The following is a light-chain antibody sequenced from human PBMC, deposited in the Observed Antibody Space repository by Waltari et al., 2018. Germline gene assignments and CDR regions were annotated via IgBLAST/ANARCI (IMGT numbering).Light chain of an antibody. CDR3: QQYGSSIMYT. CDR1: KSLTTRS. Sequence: VLTQSPGTLTLSPGERATLSCRASKSLTTRSLAWYQQKPGQAPRLLIYGASSRAAGIPDRFSGSGSGTDFTLTISRLEPEDFAVYYCQQYGSSIMYTFGQGTKLEIK. V-gene: IGKV3-20*01. CDR2: GAS. J-gene: IGKJ2*01.